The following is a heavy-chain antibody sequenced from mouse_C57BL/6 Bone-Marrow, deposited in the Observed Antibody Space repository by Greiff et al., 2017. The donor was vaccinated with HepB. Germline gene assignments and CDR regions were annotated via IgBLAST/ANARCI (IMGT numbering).Heavy chain of an antibody. CDR3: ARVLGGAY. V-gene: IGHV5-4*01. CDR2: ISDGGSYT. CDR1: GFTFSSYA. Sequence: EVHLVESGGGLVKPGGSLKLSCAASGFTFSSYAMSWVRQTPEKRLEWVATISDGGSYTYYPDNVKGRFTISRDNAKNNLYLQMSHLKSEDTAMYYCARVLGGAYWGQGTLVTVSA. D-gene: IGHD4-1*01. J-gene: IGHJ3*01.